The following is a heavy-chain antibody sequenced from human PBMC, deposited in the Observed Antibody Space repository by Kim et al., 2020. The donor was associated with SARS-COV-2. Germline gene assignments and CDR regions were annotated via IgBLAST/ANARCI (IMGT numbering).Heavy chain of an antibody. CDR3: ARQRAYDYVWGSIDY. Sequence: SETLSLTCTVSGGSISSYYWSWVRQPPGKGLEWIGYIHYSGSTNYNPSLKSRVTISVDTSKNQFSLKLSSVTAADTALYYCARQRAYDYVWGSIDYWGQGSLVTVSS. V-gene: IGHV4-59*08. CDR1: GGSISSYY. J-gene: IGHJ4*02. D-gene: IGHD3-16*01. CDR2: IHYSGST.